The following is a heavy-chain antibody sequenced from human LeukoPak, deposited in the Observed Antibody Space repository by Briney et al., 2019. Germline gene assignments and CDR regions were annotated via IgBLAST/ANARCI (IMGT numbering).Heavy chain of an antibody. CDR1: GGSFSGYY. CDR3: ARGVAPNYYDSSGYRL. V-gene: IGHV4-34*01. Sequence: SETLSLTCAVYGGSFSGYYWSWIRQPPGKGLEWIGEIDHSGSTNYNPSLKSRVTISVDTSKNQFSLKLSSVTAADTAVYYCARGVAPNYYDSSGYRLWGQGTLVTVSS. J-gene: IGHJ4*02. CDR2: IDHSGST. D-gene: IGHD3-22*01.